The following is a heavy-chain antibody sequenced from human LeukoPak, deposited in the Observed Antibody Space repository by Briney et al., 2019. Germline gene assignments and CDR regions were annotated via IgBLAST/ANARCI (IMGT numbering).Heavy chain of an antibody. D-gene: IGHD5-12*01. CDR3: ARDRPLRGFKLDY. CDR2: ISSSSSTI. CDR1: GFTFSSYE. V-gene: IGHV3-48*03. J-gene: IGHJ4*02. Sequence: GGSLRHSCAASGFTFSSYEMNRVRHAPGKGLEWGSYISSSSSTIYYAGSVKGLFTTSRDNAKNLLYLQMSRMRAEDTAVYCCARDRPLRGFKLDYWGRGTVVTVS.